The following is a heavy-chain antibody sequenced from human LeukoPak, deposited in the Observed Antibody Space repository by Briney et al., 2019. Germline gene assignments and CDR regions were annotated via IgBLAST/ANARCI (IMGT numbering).Heavy chain of an antibody. D-gene: IGHD2-2*01. CDR2: TYYRSTWYN. CDR1: GDSVSSNSVT. J-gene: IGHJ5*02. V-gene: IGHV6-1*01. CDR3: ARRLTQYDCFDP. Sequence: TLSLTCAISGDSVSSNSVTWNWIRQSLSRGLEWLGRTYYRSTWYNDYAVSVRDRITVNPDTSKNQFSLHLNSVTPEDTAVYYCARRLTQYDCFDPWGQGTLVTVSS.